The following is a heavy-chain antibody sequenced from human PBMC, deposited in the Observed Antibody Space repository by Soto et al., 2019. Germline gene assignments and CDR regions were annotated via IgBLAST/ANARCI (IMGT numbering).Heavy chain of an antibody. J-gene: IGHJ6*02. V-gene: IGHV4-34*01. CDR3: ARGSNFLFDFWSGYKYYYYGMDV. CDR1: GGSFSGYY. D-gene: IGHD3-3*01. CDR2: INHSGST. Sequence: SETLSLTCAVYGGSFSGYYWSWIRQPPGKGLEWIGEINHSGSTNYNPSLKSRVTISVDTSKNQFSLKLSSVTAADTAVYYCARGSNFLFDFWSGYKYYYYGMDVWGQGTTVTVSS.